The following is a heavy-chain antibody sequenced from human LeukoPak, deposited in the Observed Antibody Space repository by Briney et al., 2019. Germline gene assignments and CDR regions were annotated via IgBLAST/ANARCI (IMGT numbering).Heavy chain of an antibody. CDR2: IKPDGSAA. D-gene: IGHD6-19*01. V-gene: IGHV3-7*01. Sequence: GGSLRLSCTDSGFTFSMYWMSWVRQAPGKGLEWLASIKPDGSAAIYVDSMRGRFTISRDNAKNSLYLQMNSLTVEDTAVYYCATHSDWRFDFWGQGTLVTVSS. CDR3: ATHSDWRFDF. CDR1: GFTFSMYW. J-gene: IGHJ4*02.